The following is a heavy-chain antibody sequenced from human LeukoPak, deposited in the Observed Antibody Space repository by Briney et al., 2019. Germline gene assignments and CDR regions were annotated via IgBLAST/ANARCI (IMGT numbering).Heavy chain of an antibody. D-gene: IGHD3-9*01. V-gene: IGHV4-59*01. Sequence: PSETLSLTCTVSGGSISSYYWSWIRQPPGKGLEWIGYIYYSGSANYNPSLKSRVTISVDTSKNQFSLKLSSVTAADTAVYYRARDFDYRGFDPWGQGTLVTVSS. J-gene: IGHJ5*02. CDR3: ARDFDYRGFDP. CDR2: IYYSGSA. CDR1: GGSISSYY.